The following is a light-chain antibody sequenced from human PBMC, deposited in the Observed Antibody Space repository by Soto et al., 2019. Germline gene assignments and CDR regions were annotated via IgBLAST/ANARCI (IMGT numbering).Light chain of an antibody. CDR3: QQYNNWPRT. Sequence: EILMTQSPATLSVSPGERATVSCRASQSVSSNLAWYQQKPGQAPRLLIYGASTRATGIPARFSGSGSGTEFTLTIGSLQSEDFAVYYCQQYNNWPRTFGQGTKLEI. V-gene: IGKV3-15*01. J-gene: IGKJ2*01. CDR1: QSVSSN. CDR2: GAS.